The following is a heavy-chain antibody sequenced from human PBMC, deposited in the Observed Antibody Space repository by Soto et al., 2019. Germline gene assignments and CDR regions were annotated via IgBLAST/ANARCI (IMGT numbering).Heavy chain of an antibody. CDR1: GFTSTSYS. D-gene: IGHD5-18*01. J-gene: IGHJ4*02. V-gene: IGHV3-21*01. CDR3: AKLGGYSYNFDY. CDR2: ISTSSSYI. Sequence: GVSLRLSFAASGFTSTSYSMNRVRPAPGKGLEWVSSISTSSSYIYYADSVKGRFTISRDNAKTSLYLQMNSLRAEDTAVYYCAKLGGYSYNFDYWGQGTLVTVSS.